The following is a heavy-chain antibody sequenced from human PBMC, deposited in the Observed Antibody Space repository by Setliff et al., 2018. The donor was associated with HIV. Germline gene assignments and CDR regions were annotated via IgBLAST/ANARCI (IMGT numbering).Heavy chain of an antibody. Sequence: LSLTCSVSGGSISGHFWSWIRQSPGKGLEWIGYIYGNGNTKYNRFLNSRVTMSVDTSKNQFSLKLSSVTAADTAMYYCARGPPLIVAEEDYWGQGTLVTVSS. CDR1: GGSISGHF. CDR2: IYGNGNT. CDR3: ARGPPLIVAEEDY. D-gene: IGHD3-22*01. J-gene: IGHJ4*02. V-gene: IGHV4-4*09.